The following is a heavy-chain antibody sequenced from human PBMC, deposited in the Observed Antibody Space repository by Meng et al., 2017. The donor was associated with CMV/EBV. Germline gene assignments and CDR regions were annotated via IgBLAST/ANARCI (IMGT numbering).Heavy chain of an antibody. V-gene: IGHV5-51*01. J-gene: IGHJ5*02. Sequence: GASLKISCKGSGYSFTSYWIGWVRQTPGKGLEWMGIIYPGDSDNRDSPSFQGQVTISADKSISTAYLQRSSLKASDTAMYYCARRMGSTSSSYWFDPWGQGTLVTVSS. D-gene: IGHD2-2*01. CDR1: GYSFTSYW. CDR2: IYPGDSDN. CDR3: ARRMGSTSSSYWFDP.